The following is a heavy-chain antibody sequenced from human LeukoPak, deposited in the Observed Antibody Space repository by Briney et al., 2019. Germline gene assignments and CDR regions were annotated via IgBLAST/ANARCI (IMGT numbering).Heavy chain of an antibody. Sequence: PGGSLRLSCAASGFTFSKFGMQWVRQAPGKELEWVVIIWYDGSEKYYTDSVKGRFTISRDNSKNTLYLQMNSLRAEDTAVYYCAKDRDSSRYYPYFDYWGQGTLVTVSS. D-gene: IGHD3-22*01. V-gene: IGHV3-30*02. CDR1: GFTFSKFG. CDR2: IWYDGSEK. J-gene: IGHJ4*02. CDR3: AKDRDSSRYYPYFDY.